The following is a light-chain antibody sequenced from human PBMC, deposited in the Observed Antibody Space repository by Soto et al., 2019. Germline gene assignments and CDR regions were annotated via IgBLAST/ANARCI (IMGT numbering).Light chain of an antibody. CDR3: QQFNSYPLT. CDR2: DAS. J-gene: IGKJ4*01. Sequence: AIQLTQSPSSLSASVGDRVTITCRASQAISSTLAWYHQKPGKAPKLLIYDASSLQSGVPSRFSGSVSGTDFTLTVSSLQPEDFGTYYCQQFNSYPLTFGGGTKVEI. CDR1: QAISST. V-gene: IGKV1-13*02.